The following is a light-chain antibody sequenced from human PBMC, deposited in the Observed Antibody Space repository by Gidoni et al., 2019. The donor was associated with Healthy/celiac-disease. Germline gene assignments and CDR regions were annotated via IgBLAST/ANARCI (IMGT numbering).Light chain of an antibody. CDR2: GKN. V-gene: IGLV3-19*01. CDR3: NSLDSSGNHYVG. CDR1: SLRSYY. Sequence: SSELTEDPAVSVALGQTVRITCQGDSLRSYYASWYQLKPGQAPVLVIYGKNNRPSGIPDRFSGSSSGNTASLTITGAQAEDEADYYCNSLDSSGNHYVGFGGGTKLTVL. J-gene: IGLJ2*01.